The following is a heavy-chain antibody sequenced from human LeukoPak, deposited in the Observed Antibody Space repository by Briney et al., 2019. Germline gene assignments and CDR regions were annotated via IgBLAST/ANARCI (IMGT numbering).Heavy chain of an antibody. J-gene: IGHJ4*02. CDR2: IYYSGST. CDR3: AVEYCSSTSCYDY. Sequence: PSETLSLTCTVSGGSISSSSYYWGWIRQPPGKGLEWIGSIYYSGSTYYNPSLKSRVTISVDTSKNQFSLKLSSATAADTAVYYCAVEYCSSTSCYDYWGQGTLVTVSS. D-gene: IGHD2-2*01. CDR1: GGSISSSSYY. V-gene: IGHV4-39*01.